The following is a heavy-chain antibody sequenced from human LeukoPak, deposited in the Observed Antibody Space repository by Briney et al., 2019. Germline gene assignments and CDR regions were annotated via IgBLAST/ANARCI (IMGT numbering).Heavy chain of an antibody. Sequence: SVKVSCKASGGTFSSYAISWVRQAPGQGLEWMGRIIPILGIANYAQKFQGRVTITADKSTSTAYMELSSLRSEDTAVYYCARDWTSMVRGADDYWGQGTLVTVSS. CDR3: ARDWTSMVRGADDY. D-gene: IGHD3-10*01. V-gene: IGHV1-69*04. CDR1: GGTFSSYA. CDR2: IIPILGIA. J-gene: IGHJ4*02.